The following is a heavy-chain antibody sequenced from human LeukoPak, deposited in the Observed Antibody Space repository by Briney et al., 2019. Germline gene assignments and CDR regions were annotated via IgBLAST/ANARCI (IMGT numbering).Heavy chain of an antibody. CDR1: GGSISSYY. Sequence: PSETLSRTCTVSGGSISSYYWSWIRQPPGKGLEWIGYIYTSGSTNYNPSLKSRVTISVDTSKNQFSLKLSSVTAADTAVYYCANFSGEHYFDYWGQGTLVTVSS. J-gene: IGHJ4*02. V-gene: IGHV4-4*09. D-gene: IGHD7-27*01. CDR2: IYTSGST. CDR3: ANFSGEHYFDY.